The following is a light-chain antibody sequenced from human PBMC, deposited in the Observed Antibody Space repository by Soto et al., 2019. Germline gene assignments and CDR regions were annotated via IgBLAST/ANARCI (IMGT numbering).Light chain of an antibody. CDR2: GNS. CDR3: QSYDSSLSAFPV. J-gene: IGLJ7*01. V-gene: IGLV1-40*01. CDR1: SSNIGAGYD. Sequence: QSVLTQPPSVSGAPGQRVTISCTGSSSNIGAGYDVHWYQQLPGTAPKLLIYGNSNRPSGVPDRFSGSKSGTSASLAITGLQAEAEAYYYCQSYDSSLSAFPVFGGGTQLTVL.